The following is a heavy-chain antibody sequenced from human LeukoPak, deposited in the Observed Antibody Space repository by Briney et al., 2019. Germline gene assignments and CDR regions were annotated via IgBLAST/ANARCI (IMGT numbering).Heavy chain of an antibody. D-gene: IGHD3-16*01. CDR1: GLTFDDYA. J-gene: IGHJ3*01. V-gene: IGHV3-9*01. Sequence: PGGSLRLSCAASGLTFDDYAMHWVRQAPGKGLEWVSGISWNSGRIGYADSVKGRFTISRDNAKNSLYLQVNSLRAEDTALYYCAKDFYRLGEFDAFDLWGQGTMVIVSS. CDR3: AKDFYRLGEFDAFDL. CDR2: ISWNSGRI.